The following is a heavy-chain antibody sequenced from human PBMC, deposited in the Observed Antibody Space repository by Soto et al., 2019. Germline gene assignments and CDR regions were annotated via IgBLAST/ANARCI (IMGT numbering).Heavy chain of an antibody. D-gene: IGHD3-16*01. CDR2: TCPTFGIT. Sequence: QVQVVQSGAEVKKPGSAVTVSCQTSGGTFNTYGISWVRQAPGQGFEWMGGTCPTFGITDYSQNFQDRVTITADEPPRTSYMELRNLRSEDTGVNYWATGTLGKTLGGGGAPEYIYNMNVWGHGTAVTVSS. V-gene: IGHV1-69*01. CDR1: GGTFNTYG. CDR3: ATGTLGKTLGGGGAPEYIYNMNV. J-gene: IGHJ6*02.